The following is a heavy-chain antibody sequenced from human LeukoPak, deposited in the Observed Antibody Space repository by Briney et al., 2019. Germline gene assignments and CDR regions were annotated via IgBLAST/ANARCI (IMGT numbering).Heavy chain of an antibody. V-gene: IGHV4-34*01. CDR2: INHSGST. J-gene: IGHJ4*02. D-gene: IGHD3-9*01. Sequence: SETLSLTCAVYGGSFSGYYWSWIRQPPGKGLEWIGEINHSGSTNYNPSLKSRVTISVDTSKNQFSLKLSSVTAADTAVYYCARDRRYFDWLSYYFDYWGQGTLVTVSS. CDR1: GGSFSGYY. CDR3: ARDRRYFDWLSYYFDY.